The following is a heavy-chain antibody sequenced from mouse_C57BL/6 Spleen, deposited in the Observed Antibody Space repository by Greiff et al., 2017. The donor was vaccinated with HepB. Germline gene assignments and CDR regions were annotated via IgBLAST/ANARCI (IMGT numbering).Heavy chain of an antibody. CDR1: GFTFSDYY. Sequence: VQLKESEGGLVQPGSSMKLSCTASGFTFSDYYMAWVRQVPEKGLEWVANINYDGSSTYYLDSLKSRFIISRDNAKNILYLQMSSLKSEDTATYYCARIEVGHYYAMDYWGQGTSVTVSS. J-gene: IGHJ4*01. CDR2: INYDGSST. CDR3: ARIEVGHYYAMDY. D-gene: IGHD4-1*01. V-gene: IGHV5-16*01.